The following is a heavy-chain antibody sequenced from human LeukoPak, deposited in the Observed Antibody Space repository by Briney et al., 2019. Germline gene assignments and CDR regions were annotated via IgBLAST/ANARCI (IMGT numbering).Heavy chain of an antibody. D-gene: IGHD6-13*01. CDR3: ARDQGSLTRSWYTGY. J-gene: IGHJ4*02. CDR1: GYTFTGYY. CDR2: INANSGGT. Sequence: ASVKVSCKASGYTFTGYYMHWVRQAPGQGLEWMGWINANSGGTNYAQKFQGRVTMTRDTSITTAYMDLSSLTPDDTAVYFCARDQGSLTRSWYTGYWGQGTQVTVSS. V-gene: IGHV1-2*02.